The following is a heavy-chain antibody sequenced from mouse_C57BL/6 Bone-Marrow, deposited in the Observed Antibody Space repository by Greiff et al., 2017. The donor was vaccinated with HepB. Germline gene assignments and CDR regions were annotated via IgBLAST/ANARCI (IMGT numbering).Heavy chain of an antibody. CDR2: INPSSGYT. CDR1: GYTFTSYT. CDR3: ARYNPPYYYGSSYDYFVY. V-gene: IGHV1-4*01. D-gene: IGHD1-1*01. Sequence: QVQLQQSGAELARPGASVKMSCKASGYTFTSYTMHWVKQRPGQGLEWIGYINPSSGYTKYNQKFKDKATLTADKSSSTAYMQLSSLTSEDSAVYYCARYNPPYYYGSSYDYFVYWGQGTTLTVSS. J-gene: IGHJ2*01.